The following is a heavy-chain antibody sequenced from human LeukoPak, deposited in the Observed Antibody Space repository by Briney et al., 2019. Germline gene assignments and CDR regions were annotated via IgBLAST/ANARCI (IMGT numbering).Heavy chain of an antibody. CDR1: GFTFNTYW. CDR3: ARGVNGDSRFDP. V-gene: IGHV3-74*01. J-gene: IGHJ5*02. CDR2: SNADGSST. Sequence: TGGPLRLSCAASGFTFNTYWMHWVRQAPGKGLVWVSRSNADGSSTRYADSVKGRFTISRDNAKNTLYLQMNSLRAEDTAVYYCARGVNGDSRFDPWGQGTLVTVSS. D-gene: IGHD4-17*01.